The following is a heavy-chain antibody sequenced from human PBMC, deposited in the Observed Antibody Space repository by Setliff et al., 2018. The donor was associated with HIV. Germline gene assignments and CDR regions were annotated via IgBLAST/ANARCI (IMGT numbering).Heavy chain of an antibody. V-gene: IGHV5-10-1*01. CDR1: GYSFTTYW. D-gene: IGHD5-12*01. J-gene: IGHJ3*02. CDR2: IDPSDSYT. CDR3: ARVGPGHRDGKIYDTVDI. Sequence: GESLKISCMGSGYSFTTYWITWVRQMPGKGLEWMGRIDPSDSYTDYSQSFHGHVTLSVDRSINTAYLQWSSLKASDTAMYYCARVGPGHRDGKIYDTVDIWGQGTLVTVSS.